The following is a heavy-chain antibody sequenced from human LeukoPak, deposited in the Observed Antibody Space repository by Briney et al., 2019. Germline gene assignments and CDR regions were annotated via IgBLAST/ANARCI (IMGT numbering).Heavy chain of an antibody. V-gene: IGHV3-13*04. J-gene: IGHJ4*02. CDR3: AGDY. CDR1: GLTFSMYD. CDR2: IGKGGDT. Sequence: QPGGSLRLSCAASGLTFSMYDMHWVRQATGEGLEWVSGIGKGGDTYYVGSVKGRFTISRENAKNSLYLQMNSLRDEDTAVYYCAGDYWGQGTLVTVSS.